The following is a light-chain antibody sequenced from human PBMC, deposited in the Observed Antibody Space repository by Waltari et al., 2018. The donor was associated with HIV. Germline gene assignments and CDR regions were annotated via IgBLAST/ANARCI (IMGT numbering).Light chain of an antibody. CDR2: WSS. CDR1: MSVLYDANNKYY. Sequence: DIVMTQSPGSLIGSAGGSATINCKCTMSVLYDANNKYYLAWYQQKPGQPPRLLLSWSSTRESGVSARFTGSGSGTDFTLTIDNVQSDDAAVYYCQQFYKIPWTFGQGTKVDI. CDR3: QQFYKIPWT. V-gene: IGKV4-1*01. J-gene: IGKJ1*01.